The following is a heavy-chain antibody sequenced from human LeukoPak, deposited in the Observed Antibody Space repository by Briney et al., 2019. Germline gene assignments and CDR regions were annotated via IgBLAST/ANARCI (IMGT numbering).Heavy chain of an antibody. CDR2: SNSGENT. D-gene: IGHD4-17*01. Sequence: SNSGENTFYGEAVKGRFTISRDNSQNTLYLQMNSLRPEDTAVYYCAKGRASVTRYVDYWGQGTLVTVSS. J-gene: IGHJ4*02. V-gene: IGHV3-30*18. CDR3: AKGRASVTRYVDY.